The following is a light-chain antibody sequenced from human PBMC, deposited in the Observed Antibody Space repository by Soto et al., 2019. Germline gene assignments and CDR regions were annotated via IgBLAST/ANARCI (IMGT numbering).Light chain of an antibody. CDR2: EVS. Sequence: QSVLTQPASVSGSPGQSITISCTGTSSDVGGYSYVSWYQQHPGKTPKLMIYEVSNRPSGVSHRFSGSKSGNTASLTISGLQTEDEADYYCSSFSSNTREVFGRGTKLTVL. CDR1: SSDVGGYSY. V-gene: IGLV2-14*01. J-gene: IGLJ2*01. CDR3: SSFSSNTREV.